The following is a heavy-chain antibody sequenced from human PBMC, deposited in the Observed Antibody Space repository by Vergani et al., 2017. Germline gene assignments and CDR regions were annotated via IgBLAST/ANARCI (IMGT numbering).Heavy chain of an antibody. Sequence: QVQLVQSGPEVKKPGASVKVSCKASGYDFTNYGLGWVRQAPGQGLEWMGCISAYNGNTKYAQKSQGRVSVTTDTSTTTVYMELRRLTSDDTAVYYCARGQSGSYYRYFEHWGQGTLVIVSS. CDR1: GYDFTNYG. CDR2: ISAYNGNT. D-gene: IGHD3-10*01. CDR3: ARGQSGSYYRYFEH. V-gene: IGHV1-18*01. J-gene: IGHJ1*01.